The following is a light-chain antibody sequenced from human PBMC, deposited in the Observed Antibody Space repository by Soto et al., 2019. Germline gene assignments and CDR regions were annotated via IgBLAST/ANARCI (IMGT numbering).Light chain of an antibody. CDR1: GSSVGRYNY. Sequence: QSVLTQFRSVSGSPGQSVTISCTGTGSSVGRYNYVSWYQQHPGKAPKFMIYDVDKRPSGVPDRFSGSKSGNTASLTVSQLQPEDAFDYYCSSYTGSNFVFVTGTKLTVL. J-gene: IGLJ1*01. CDR2: DVD. CDR3: SSYTGSNFV. V-gene: IGLV2-11*01.